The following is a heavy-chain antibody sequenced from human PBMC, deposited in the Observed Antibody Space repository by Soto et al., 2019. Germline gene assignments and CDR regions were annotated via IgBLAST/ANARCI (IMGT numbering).Heavy chain of an antibody. J-gene: IGHJ5*02. Sequence: SETLSLTCTVSGDSVSKYYWNWIRQPAGKGLEWIGRIHSTRSPNYNPSLKSRVAMSVDTSKNQFSLKLNLTSVTAADTAVYYCARSPAYGDYANLDTWGQGTLVTVSS. CDR3: ARSPAYGDYANLDT. CDR2: IHSTRSP. D-gene: IGHD4-17*01. V-gene: IGHV4-4*07. CDR1: GDSVSKYY.